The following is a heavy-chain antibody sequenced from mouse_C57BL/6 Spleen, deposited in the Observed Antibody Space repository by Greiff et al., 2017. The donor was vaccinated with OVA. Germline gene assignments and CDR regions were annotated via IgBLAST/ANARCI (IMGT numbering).Heavy chain of an antibody. CDR1: GFSLTSYG. J-gene: IGHJ4*01. V-gene: IGHV2-6*03. Sequence: VQGVESGPGLVAPSQSLSITCTVSGFSLTSYGVHWVRQPPGQGLEWLVVIWSDGSTTYNSALKSRLSISKDNSKSQVFLKMNSLQTDDTAMYYCARFADYDGYYYAMDYWGQGTSVTVSS. CDR2: IWSDGST. CDR3: ARFADYDGYYYAMDY. D-gene: IGHD2-4*01.